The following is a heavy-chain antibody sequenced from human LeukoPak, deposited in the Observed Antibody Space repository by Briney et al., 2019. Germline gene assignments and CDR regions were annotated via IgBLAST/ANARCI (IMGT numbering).Heavy chain of an antibody. CDR2: IKQDGSEK. CDR1: GFTFSSYW. V-gene: IGHV3-7*01. J-gene: IGHJ4*02. Sequence: GGSLRLSCAASGFTFSSYWMSWVRQAPGKGLEWVANIKQDGSEKYYVDSVKGRFTISRDNAKNSLYLQMNSLRAEDTAVYCCARFARSRQYYFDYWGQGTLVTVSS. CDR3: ARFARSRQYYFDY.